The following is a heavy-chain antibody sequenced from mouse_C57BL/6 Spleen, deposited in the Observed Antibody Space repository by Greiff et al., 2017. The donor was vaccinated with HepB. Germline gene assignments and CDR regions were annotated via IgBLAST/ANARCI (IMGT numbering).Heavy chain of an antibody. CDR3: ARDYYYYEGAMDY. CDR1: GYTFTSYW. Sequence: VQLQQPGAELVKPGASVKMSCKASGYTFTSYWITWVKQRPGQGLEWIGDIYPGSGSTNYNEKFKSKATLTVDTSSSTAYMQLSSLTSEDSAVYYCARDYYYYEGAMDYWGQGTSVTVSS. CDR2: IYPGSGST. V-gene: IGHV1-55*01. D-gene: IGHD2-4*01. J-gene: IGHJ4*01.